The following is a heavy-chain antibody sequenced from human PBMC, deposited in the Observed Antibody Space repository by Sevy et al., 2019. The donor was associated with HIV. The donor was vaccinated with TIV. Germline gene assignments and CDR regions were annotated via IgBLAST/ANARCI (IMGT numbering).Heavy chain of an antibody. CDR1: GYTFNTYR. J-gene: IGHJ4*02. Sequence: ASVKVYCKASGYTFNTYRITWVRQAPGQGLEWMGWISPHNSDTKYSQKLQGRVTMITETSTSTAHMELRSLRSDDTAVYYCARAYCSGGRCYSLAFRGQGTLVTVSS. D-gene: IGHD2-15*01. V-gene: IGHV1-18*01. CDR2: ISPHNSDT. CDR3: ARAYCSGGRCYSLAF.